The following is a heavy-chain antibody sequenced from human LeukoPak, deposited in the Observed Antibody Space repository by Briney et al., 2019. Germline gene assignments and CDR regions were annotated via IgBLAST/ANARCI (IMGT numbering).Heavy chain of an antibody. Sequence: PSETLSLTCTVSGGSISSYYWSWIRQPPGKGLEWIGSIYYSGSTYYNPSLKSRVTISVDTSKNQFSLKLSSVTAADTAVYYCARSSDRRGAFDIWGQGTMVTVSS. V-gene: IGHV4-59*05. CDR1: GGSISSYY. J-gene: IGHJ3*02. CDR2: IYYSGST. D-gene: IGHD2-15*01. CDR3: ARSSDRRGAFDI.